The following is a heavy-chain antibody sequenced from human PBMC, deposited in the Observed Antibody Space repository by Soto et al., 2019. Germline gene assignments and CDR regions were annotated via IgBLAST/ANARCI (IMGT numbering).Heavy chain of an antibody. CDR3: AREGQGFSDWFDS. CDR1: GGSISSYY. V-gene: IGHV4-59*01. J-gene: IGHJ5*01. CDR2: TYYSGST. Sequence: PSETLSLACTVSGGSISSYYWSWIRQPPGKGLEWIGYTYYSGSTNYNPSLKSRVTISVDTSKNQFSLKLSSVTAADTAVYYCAREGQGFSDWFDSWGQGPLVTVSS.